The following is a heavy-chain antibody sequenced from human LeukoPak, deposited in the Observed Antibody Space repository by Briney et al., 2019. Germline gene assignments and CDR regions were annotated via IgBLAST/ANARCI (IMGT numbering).Heavy chain of an antibody. CDR3: ARDPTYYDILTGYFDY. J-gene: IGHJ4*02. CDR1: GFTFSDYY. V-gene: IGHV3-11*01. Sequence: GGSLRLSCAASGFTFSDYYMSWIRQAPGKGLEWVSYISSSGSTRYYVDSVKGRFTISRDNAKNSLYLQMNSLRAEDTAVYYCARDPTYYDILTGYFDYWGQGTLVTVSS. D-gene: IGHD3-9*01. CDR2: ISSSGSTR.